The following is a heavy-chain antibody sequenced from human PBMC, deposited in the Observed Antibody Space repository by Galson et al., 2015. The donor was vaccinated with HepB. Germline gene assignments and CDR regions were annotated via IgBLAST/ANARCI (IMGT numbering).Heavy chain of an antibody. Sequence: SVKVSCKASGYTFTRYAMNWVRQAPGQGLEWMGWINTNSGNPTYAQGFTGRFVFSLDTSVSTAYLQISSLKAEDTAVYYCARTTVSTEYYYMDVWGKGTTVTVSS. V-gene: IGHV7-4-1*02. CDR2: INTNSGNP. J-gene: IGHJ6*03. D-gene: IGHD4-17*01. CDR1: GYTFTRYA. CDR3: ARTTVSTEYYYMDV.